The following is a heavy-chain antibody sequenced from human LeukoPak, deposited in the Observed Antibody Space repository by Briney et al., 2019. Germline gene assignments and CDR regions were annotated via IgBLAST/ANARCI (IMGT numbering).Heavy chain of an antibody. J-gene: IGHJ4*02. Sequence: SETLSLTCAVYGGSFSGCYWSWIRQPPGKGLEWIGEIDHSGSTNYNPSLKSRVTISVDTSKNQFSLKLSSVTAADTAVYYCARAPRVLFDYWGQGTLVTVSS. CDR3: ARAPRVLFDY. V-gene: IGHV4-34*01. CDR1: GGSFSGCY. D-gene: IGHD4/OR15-4a*01. CDR2: IDHSGST.